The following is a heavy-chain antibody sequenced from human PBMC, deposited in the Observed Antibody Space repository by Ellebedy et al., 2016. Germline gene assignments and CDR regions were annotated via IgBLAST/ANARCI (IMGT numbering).Heavy chain of an antibody. CDR2: IYTSGNT. V-gene: IGHV4-4*07. D-gene: IGHD3-3*01. Sequence: SETLSLXCTVSGGSVDTYYWTWIRQPAGKGLEWIGRIYTSGNTIYNPSLKSRVTMSVDTSKNHFSLELSSVTAADTAVYYCATLTIPGGSDSWGQGTTVTVSS. J-gene: IGHJ6*02. CDR1: GGSVDTYY. CDR3: ATLTIPGGSDS.